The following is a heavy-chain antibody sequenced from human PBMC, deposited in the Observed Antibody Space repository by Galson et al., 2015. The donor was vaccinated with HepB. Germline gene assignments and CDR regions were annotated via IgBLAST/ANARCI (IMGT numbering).Heavy chain of an antibody. CDR1: GFTFDDYG. CDR3: AREPVGLGYDRPHRGGAYGMDV. CDR2: INWNGGST. D-gene: IGHD3-22*01. J-gene: IGHJ6*02. V-gene: IGHV3-20*04. Sequence: SLRLSCAASGFTFDDYGMSWVRQAPGKGLEWVSGINWNGGSTGYADSVKGRFTISRDNAKNSLYLQMNSLRAEDTALYYCAREPVGLGYDRPHRGGAYGMDVWGQGTTVTVSS.